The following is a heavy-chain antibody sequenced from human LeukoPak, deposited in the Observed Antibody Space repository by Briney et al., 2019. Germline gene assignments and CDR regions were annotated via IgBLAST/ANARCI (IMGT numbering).Heavy chain of an antibody. V-gene: IGHV3-30*18. CDR2: ISYDGRNK. Sequence: GRSLRLSCAASGFTFSSYGMHWVRQAPGKGLEWVAVISYDGRNKYYADSVKGRFTISRDNSKNTLYLQMNSLRAEDTAVYYCAKDLDYSSFDIWGQGTMVTVSS. J-gene: IGHJ3*02. CDR1: GFTFSSYG. D-gene: IGHD2-15*01. CDR3: AKDLDYSSFDI.